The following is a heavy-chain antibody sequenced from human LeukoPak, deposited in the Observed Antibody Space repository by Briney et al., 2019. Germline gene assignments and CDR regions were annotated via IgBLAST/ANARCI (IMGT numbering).Heavy chain of an antibody. V-gene: IGHV1-69*05. D-gene: IGHD2-15*01. CDR1: GGTFSSYA. Sequence: SVKVSCKASGGTFSSYAISWVRQAPGQGLEWMGGIIPIFGTANYAQKFQGRVTITTDESMSTAYMELSSLRSEDTAVYYCASEVRYCSGGSCLFDPWGQGTLVTVSS. CDR2: IIPIFGTA. CDR3: ASEVRYCSGGSCLFDP. J-gene: IGHJ5*02.